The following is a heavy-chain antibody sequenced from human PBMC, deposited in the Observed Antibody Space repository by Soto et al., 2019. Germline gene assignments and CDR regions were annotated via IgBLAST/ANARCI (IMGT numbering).Heavy chain of an antibody. CDR1: GYRFTSYW. Sequence: PGESLNISCQGSGYRFTSYWIGWLRQIPRKGLEWMGIIYPGDSDTRYSPSFQGQVTISADKSISPAYLQWSSLRASDTAMYYCARQDCSGGSCYPGPFDYWGQGTLVTVSS. D-gene: IGHD2-15*01. J-gene: IGHJ4*02. V-gene: IGHV5-51*01. CDR3: ARQDCSGGSCYPGPFDY. CDR2: IYPGDSDT.